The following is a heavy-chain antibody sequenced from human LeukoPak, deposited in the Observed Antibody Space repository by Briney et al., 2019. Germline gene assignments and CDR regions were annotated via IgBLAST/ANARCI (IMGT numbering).Heavy chain of an antibody. J-gene: IGHJ4*02. CDR2: ISSSSSYI. V-gene: IGHV3-21*01. CDR1: GFTFSSYS. CDR3: ARPRIWGFDY. Sequence: GGSLRLSCAASGFTFSSYSMNWVRQAPGKGLEWVSSISSSSSYIYYADSVKGRFTISRDNAENSLYLQMNSLRAEDTAVYYCARPRIWGFDYWGQGTLVTVSS. D-gene: IGHD3-16*01.